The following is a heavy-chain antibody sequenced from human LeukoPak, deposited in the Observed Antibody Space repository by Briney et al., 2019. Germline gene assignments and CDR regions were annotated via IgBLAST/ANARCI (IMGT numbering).Heavy chain of an antibody. Sequence: SETLSLTCTVSGGSISSSSYYWGWIRQPPGKGLEWIGSIYYSGSTYYNPSLKSRVTISVDTSKNQFSLKLSPVTAADTAVYYCARSRGSAMDYWGQGTLVTVSS. D-gene: IGHD3-10*01. V-gene: IGHV4-39*07. CDR1: GGSISSSSYY. CDR3: ARSRGSAMDY. J-gene: IGHJ4*02. CDR2: IYYSGST.